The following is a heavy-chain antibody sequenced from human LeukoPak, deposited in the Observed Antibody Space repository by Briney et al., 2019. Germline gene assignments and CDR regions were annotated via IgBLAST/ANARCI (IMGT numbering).Heavy chain of an antibody. CDR3: TIGYCSGGGCYGYYFDY. V-gene: IGHV3-15*01. CDR1: GFTFSNAW. CDR2: IKSKAAGGTT. D-gene: IGHD2-15*01. Sequence: PGGSLRLSCAASGFTFSNAWMNWVRQAPGKGLEWVGRIKSKAAGGTTDYAAPVKGRFTISRDDSKNTLYLQMNSLKTEDTAVYYCTIGYCSGGGCYGYYFDYWGQGTLVTVSS. J-gene: IGHJ4*02.